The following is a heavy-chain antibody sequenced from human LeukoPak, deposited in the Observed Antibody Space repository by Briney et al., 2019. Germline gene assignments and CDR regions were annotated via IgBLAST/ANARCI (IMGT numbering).Heavy chain of an antibody. Sequence: TTGGSLRLSCAASGFIFNIYTMNWVRQAPGKGPEWVSSISSGSTYKYYADSVKGRFTISRDNAKNSLYLQMNSLRAEDTALYYCATTPVAVDYWGQGTLVTVSS. D-gene: IGHD6-19*01. CDR3: ATTPVAVDY. CDR1: GFIFNIYT. V-gene: IGHV3-21*01. J-gene: IGHJ4*02. CDR2: ISSGSTYK.